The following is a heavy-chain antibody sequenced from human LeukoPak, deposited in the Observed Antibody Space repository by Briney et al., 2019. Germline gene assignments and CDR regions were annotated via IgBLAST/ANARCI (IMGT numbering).Heavy chain of an antibody. J-gene: IGHJ4*02. CDR3: VRDSDDYCWALDF. CDR1: GDSVSNNIAT. Sequence: SQTLSLTCAISGDSVSNNIATWNWVRQSPSRGLEWLGRTYYRSRWGNDYAISVKSRITIKPDTSRNQFSLQLNSVTPEDTAVYYCVRDSDDYCWALDFWGQGTPVTVSS. V-gene: IGHV6-1*01. D-gene: IGHD4/OR15-4a*01. CDR2: TYYRSRWGN.